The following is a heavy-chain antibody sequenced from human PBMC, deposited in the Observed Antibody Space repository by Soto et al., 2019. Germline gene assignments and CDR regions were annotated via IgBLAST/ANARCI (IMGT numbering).Heavy chain of an antibody. V-gene: IGHV1-69*01. Sequence: QVQLVQSGAEVKKRGSSVKVSCKASGGTFSSYAISWVRQAPGQGLEWMGGILPIFGTANYAQKFQCRVTITADECTSTAYMELSSLRSEDKAVYYCARLGQAAENYFDYWGQGTLVTVSS. J-gene: IGHJ4*02. CDR3: ARLGQAAENYFDY. D-gene: IGHD6-25*01. CDR1: GGTFSSYA. CDR2: ILPIFGTA.